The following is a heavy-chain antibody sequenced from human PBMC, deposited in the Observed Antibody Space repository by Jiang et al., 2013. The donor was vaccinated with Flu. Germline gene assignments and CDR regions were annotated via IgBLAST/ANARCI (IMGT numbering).Heavy chain of an antibody. J-gene: IGHJ4*02. V-gene: IGHV1-46*01. CDR1: GYTFTSYY. CDR3: ARGSYTSSWLFDS. CDR2: INPSGGST. D-gene: IGHD6-13*01. Sequence: QLLESGAAVKKPGASVKVSCKASGYTFTSYYIHWVRQAPGQGLEWMGIINPSGGSTSYAQKFQDRVALTRDTSTGTVYMDLSSLRSEDTAVYYCARGSYTSSWLFDSWGQGALVTVSS.